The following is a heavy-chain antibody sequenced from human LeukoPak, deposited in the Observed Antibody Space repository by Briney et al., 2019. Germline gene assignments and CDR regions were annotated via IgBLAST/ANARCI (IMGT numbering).Heavy chain of an antibody. CDR1: GGSIGSSTYY. CDR3: ARSTTIRGWFDP. CDR2: IYYSGST. V-gene: IGHV4-39*01. J-gene: IGHJ5*02. D-gene: IGHD4-11*01. Sequence: PETLSLTCTVSGGSIGSSTYYWGWIRQPPGKGLEWIGSIYYSGSTYYNPSLKSRVTISVDTSKNQFSLNLTSVTAADTAVYYCARSTTIRGWFDPWGQGTLVTVSS.